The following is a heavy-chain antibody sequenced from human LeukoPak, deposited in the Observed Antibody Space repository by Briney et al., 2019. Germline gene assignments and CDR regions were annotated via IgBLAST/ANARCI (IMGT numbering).Heavy chain of an antibody. CDR2: IYIGGY. D-gene: IGHD3-22*01. Sequence: SETLSLTCTVSGDSISSSYWSWIRQPPGKGLEWIGFIYIGGYNYNPSLKSRVTMSVDTSKNQVSLKVNSVTAADTAVYFCARQPPDTASFDYWGQGTLVTVSS. CDR3: ARQPPDTASFDY. CDR1: GDSISSSY. J-gene: IGHJ4*02. V-gene: IGHV4-59*01.